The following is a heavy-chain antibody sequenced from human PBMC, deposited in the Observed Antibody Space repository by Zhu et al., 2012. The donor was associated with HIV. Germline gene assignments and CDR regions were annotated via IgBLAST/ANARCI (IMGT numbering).Heavy chain of an antibody. V-gene: IGHV4-39*01. CDR2: AYYGRTT. Sequence: QVLLQESGPGLVKPSETLSLTCSVSGGTISSSSSFWGWVRQTPGKGLEWIGSAYYGRTTYYTPSLMSRLTISVDTSKNQCSLRLSSVTAADTGLYYCAKTRTSGWYSYAFHVWGQGRMVTVSS. CDR3: AKTRTSGWYSYAFHV. CDR1: GGTISSSSSF. J-gene: IGHJ3*01. D-gene: IGHD6-19*01.